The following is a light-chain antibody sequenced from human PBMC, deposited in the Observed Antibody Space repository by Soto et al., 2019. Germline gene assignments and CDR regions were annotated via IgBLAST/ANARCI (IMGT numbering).Light chain of an antibody. CDR2: KAS. Sequence: DIQMTQSPSSLSASVGDRVTITSRASQSISSYLNWYQQKPGKAPKLLIYKASSLESGVPSRFSGSGSGTEFTLTISSLQPDDFATYYCQRYNSFTWTFGQGTKVDIK. CDR1: QSISSY. V-gene: IGKV1-5*03. J-gene: IGKJ1*01. CDR3: QRYNSFTWT.